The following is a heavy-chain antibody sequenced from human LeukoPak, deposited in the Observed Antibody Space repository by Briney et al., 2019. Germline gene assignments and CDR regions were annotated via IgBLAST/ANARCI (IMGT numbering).Heavy chain of an antibody. CDR1: GFTFDDYA. CDR3: AKNGIAAGYFDY. J-gene: IGHJ4*02. Sequence: GGSLRLSCAASGFTFDDYAMHWVRQAPGKGLEWVSFISGDGGSTYYVDSVEGRFTISRDNSKNSLYLQMNSLRTEDTALYYCAKNGIAAGYFDYWGQGTLVTVSS. D-gene: IGHD6-13*01. V-gene: IGHV3-43*02. CDR2: ISGDGGST.